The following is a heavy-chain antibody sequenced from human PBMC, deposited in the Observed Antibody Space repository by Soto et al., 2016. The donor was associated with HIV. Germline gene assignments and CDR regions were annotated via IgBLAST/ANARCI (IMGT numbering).Heavy chain of an antibody. CDR2: ISGYNGNT. Sequence: QVQLVQSGAEVKKPGASVKVSCKASGYTFTSYGISWVRQAPGQGLEWMGWISGYNGNTNYAQKFQGRVTMTTDTSTSTAYMELRSLRSDDTAVYYCARDLSYDYGNYGEGNFDYWGQGTLVTVSS. D-gene: IGHD4-17*01. CDR1: GYTFTSYG. V-gene: IGHV1-18*01. CDR3: ARDLSYDYGNYGEGNFDY. J-gene: IGHJ4*02.